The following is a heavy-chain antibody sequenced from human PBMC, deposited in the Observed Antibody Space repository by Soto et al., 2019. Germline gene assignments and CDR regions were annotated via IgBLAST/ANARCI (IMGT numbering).Heavy chain of an antibody. CDR2: AYYRSKWYI. J-gene: IGHJ6*02. CDR3: VRSRVFIAVTSVTNYYYYYGMDV. Sequence: QVQLQQSGPGLLRPSQTLSLTCAISGDSVSSDNAAWNWIRQSPSRGLEWLGRAYYRSKWYIEYAPSVNSRITINPDTSKNQLSLQLISVNLEDTAVYYCVRSRVFIAVTSVTNYYYYYGMDVWGQGTSVTVSS. V-gene: IGHV6-1*01. CDR1: GDSVSSDNAA. D-gene: IGHD6-19*01.